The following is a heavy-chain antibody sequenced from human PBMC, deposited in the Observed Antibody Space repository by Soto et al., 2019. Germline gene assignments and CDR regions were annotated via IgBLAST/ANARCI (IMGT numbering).Heavy chain of an antibody. J-gene: IGHJ6*02. CDR3: ARLDSSSSGYYYGMDV. CDR1: GYSFTSYW. D-gene: IGHD6-6*01. CDR2: IYPGDSDT. V-gene: IGHV5-51*01. Sequence: GESLKISCKGSGYSFTSYWIGWVRQMPGKGLEWMGIIYPGDSDTRYSPSFQGQVTISADKSISTAYLQWSSLKASDTAMYHCARLDSSSSGYYYGMDVWGQGTTVTVSS.